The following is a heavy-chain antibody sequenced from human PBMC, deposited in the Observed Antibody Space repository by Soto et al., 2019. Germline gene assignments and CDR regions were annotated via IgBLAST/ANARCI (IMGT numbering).Heavy chain of an antibody. CDR2: IYYTGST. V-gene: IGHV4-31*03. CDR3: AWLFSDYVGWFDP. D-gene: IGHD3-10*02. J-gene: IGHJ5*02. CDR1: GGSITRGPYY. Sequence: QVQLQESGPGLVKPSQTLSLTCTVSGGSITRGPYYWSWIRQHPRKGLEWIGYIYYTGSTYSNPSLVIRITLSVDTSKDQFFLQLRSVTAAATAVYYCAWLFSDYVGWFDPWGQGTLVTVSS.